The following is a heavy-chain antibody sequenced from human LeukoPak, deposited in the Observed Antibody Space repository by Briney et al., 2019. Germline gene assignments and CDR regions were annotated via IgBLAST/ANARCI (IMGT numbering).Heavy chain of an antibody. CDR2: MSPNSGNT. CDR3: ARSIAVADFDY. D-gene: IGHD6-19*01. J-gene: IGHJ4*02. Sequence: ASVKVSCKASGYIFTNYDINWVRQATGQGLDWMGWMSPNSGNTGYPQKFQGWVTMTRDTSISTAYMELSRLRSDDTAVYYCARSIAVADFDYWGQGTLVTVSS. CDR1: GYIFTNYD. V-gene: IGHV1-8*02.